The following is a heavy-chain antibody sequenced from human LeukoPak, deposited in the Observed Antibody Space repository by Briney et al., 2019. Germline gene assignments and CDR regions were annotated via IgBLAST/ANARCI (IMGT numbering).Heavy chain of an antibody. CDR3: AREILRFDI. CDR2: INTDSGNP. CDR1: GYSFNSQG. Sequence: ASVKVSCKASGYSFNSQGMNWVRQAPGQGLEWMGWINTDSGNPNYAQGFTGRFVFSLDSSVSTAYLQISNLMPEDTANYYCAREILRFDIWGQGKMVIVSS. J-gene: IGHJ3*02. V-gene: IGHV7-4-1*02.